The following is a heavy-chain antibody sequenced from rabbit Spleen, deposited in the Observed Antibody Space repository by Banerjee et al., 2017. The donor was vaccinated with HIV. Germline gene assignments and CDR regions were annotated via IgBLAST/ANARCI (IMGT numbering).Heavy chain of an antibody. Sequence: QQQLEESGGGLVKPGGTLTLTCKASGFSFTDKYYMFWVRQAPGKGPEWIACIYAGSSGSTYYASWAKGRFTISKTSSTTVTLQRTSLTAADTATYFCARNYVNAFDPLGPGTLVTVS. CDR1: GFSFTDKYY. J-gene: IGHJ2*01. CDR3: ARNYVNAFDP. CDR2: IYAGSSGST. V-gene: IGHV1S45*01. D-gene: IGHD1-1*01.